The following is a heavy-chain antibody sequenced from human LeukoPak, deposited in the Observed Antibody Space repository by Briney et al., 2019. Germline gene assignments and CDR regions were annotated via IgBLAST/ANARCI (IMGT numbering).Heavy chain of an antibody. J-gene: IGHJ4*02. D-gene: IGHD2-15*01. CDR3: TKDINSGYSSGFYED. Sequence: PGGSLSLSCAASGFTFTTYWMHWVRQAPGKGLVWVSRINPDGSSTTYADSVKGRFTISRDNAKSSLYLQMNSLRAEDTALYYCTKDINSGYSSGFYEDWGQGTLVTVSS. CDR1: GFTFTTYW. CDR2: INPDGSST. V-gene: IGHV3-74*01.